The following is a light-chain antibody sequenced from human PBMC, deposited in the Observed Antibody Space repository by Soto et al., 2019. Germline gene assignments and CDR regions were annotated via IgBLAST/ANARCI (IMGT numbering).Light chain of an antibody. CDR3: QQYGSSFRYT. J-gene: IGKJ2*01. CDR2: GAS. Sequence: EIVLTQSPGTLSLSPGERATLSCRASQSVNGNYLTWYQQKPGQAPRLLIYGASYRATGIPDRFSGSGSGTDVTLTISRLEPEDVAVYYCQQYGSSFRYTFGQGTKLEIK. CDR1: QSVNGNY. V-gene: IGKV3-20*01.